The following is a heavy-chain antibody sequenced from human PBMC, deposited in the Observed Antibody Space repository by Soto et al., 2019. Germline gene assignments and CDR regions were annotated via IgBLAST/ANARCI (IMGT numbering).Heavy chain of an antibody. J-gene: IGHJ6*02. Sequence: QVQLVESGGGVVQPGRSLRLSCAASGFTFTRFGMHWVRQAPGKGLEWVAVISNDGTNKYYPDFAKGRFTISRDNSKNTLFLQMNGLRAEDTAVYYCAKALFGYSSSSRDYGMDVWGQGTTVTVS. V-gene: IGHV3-30*18. D-gene: IGHD6-6*01. CDR2: ISNDGTNK. CDR3: AKALFGYSSSSRDYGMDV. CDR1: GFTFTRFG.